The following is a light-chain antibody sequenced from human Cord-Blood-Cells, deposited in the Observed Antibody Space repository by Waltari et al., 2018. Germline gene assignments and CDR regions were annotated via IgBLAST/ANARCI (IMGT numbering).Light chain of an antibody. Sequence: DIVMTQSPDSLAVSLGERATINCKSSQSVLYSSNNKNYLAWYQQKPGKPPKMRIYWASTRESGVPDLFSGSGSGTDFTLTISSLQAEDVAVYYCQQYYSTPYTFGQGTKLEIK. CDR2: WAS. CDR3: QQYYSTPYT. V-gene: IGKV4-1*01. J-gene: IGKJ2*01. CDR1: QSVLYSSNNKNY.